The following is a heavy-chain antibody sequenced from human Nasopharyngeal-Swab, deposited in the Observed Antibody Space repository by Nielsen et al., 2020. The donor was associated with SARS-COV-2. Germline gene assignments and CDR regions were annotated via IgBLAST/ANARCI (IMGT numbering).Heavy chain of an antibody. CDR2: FDPEDGET. Sequence: ASVKVSCKVSGYTLTELSMHWVRQAPGKGLEWMGGFDPEDGETIYAQKFQGRVTITEDTSTDTAYMELSSLRSEDTAVYYCATGPAVAGTSNWFDPWGQGTLVTVSS. V-gene: IGHV1-24*01. J-gene: IGHJ5*02. CDR1: GYTLTELS. CDR3: ATGPAVAGTSNWFDP. D-gene: IGHD6-19*01.